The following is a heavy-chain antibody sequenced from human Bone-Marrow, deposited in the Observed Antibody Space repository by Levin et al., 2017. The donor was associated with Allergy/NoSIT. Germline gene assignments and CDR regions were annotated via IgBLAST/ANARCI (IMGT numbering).Heavy chain of an antibody. D-gene: IGHD6-13*01. CDR3: ARGTAAGEIDY. CDR1: GYSFSIYG. J-gene: IGHJ4*02. V-gene: IGHV1-18*01. Sequence: ASVKGSCKASGYSFSIYGFNWVRQAPGQGLEWLGWISAYTGNTDYAQKFQGRVTMTTDTSTSTAYMDLRSLRSDDTAVYYCARGTAAGEIDYWGQGTLVTVSS. CDR2: ISAYTGNT.